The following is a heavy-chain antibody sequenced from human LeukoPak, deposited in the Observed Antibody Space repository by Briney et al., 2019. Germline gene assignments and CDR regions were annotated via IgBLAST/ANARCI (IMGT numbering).Heavy chain of an antibody. V-gene: IGHV1-2*02. D-gene: IGHD6-13*01. CDR3: ARASGYSSSWHLRTYGMDV. CDR2: INPNSGGT. CDR1: GYTFTGYY. Sequence: ASVKVSCKASGYTFTGYYMHWVRQAPGQGLEWMGWINPNSGGTNYAQKFQGRVTMTRDTSISTAYMELSRLRSDDTAVYYCARASGYSSSWHLRTYGMDVWGQGTTVTVSS. J-gene: IGHJ6*02.